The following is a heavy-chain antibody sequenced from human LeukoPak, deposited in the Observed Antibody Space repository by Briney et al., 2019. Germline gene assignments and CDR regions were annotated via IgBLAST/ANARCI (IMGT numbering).Heavy chain of an antibody. CDR2: IYTSGDT. V-gene: IGHV4-61*02. CDR1: GGSISSGTYY. Sequence: SETLSLTCTVSGGSISSGTYYWSWIRQPAGKGLEWIGRIYTSGDTKYNPSLKSRVTISVDTSKNQFSLKLSSVTAADTAVYYCAREGGIATDYWGQGTLVTVSS. J-gene: IGHJ4*02. D-gene: IGHD6-13*01. CDR3: AREGGIATDY.